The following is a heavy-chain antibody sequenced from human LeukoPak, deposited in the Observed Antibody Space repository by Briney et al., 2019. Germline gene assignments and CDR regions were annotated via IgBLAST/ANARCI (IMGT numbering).Heavy chain of an antibody. CDR2: IYHSGST. CDR1: GYSIGSGYY. V-gene: IGHV4-38-2*02. CDR3: ARETTIFGVVNPFDY. D-gene: IGHD3-3*01. J-gene: IGHJ4*02. Sequence: PSETLSLTCTVSGYSIGSGYYWGWIRQPPGKGLEWIGSIYHSGSTYYNPSLKSRVTISVDTSKNQFSLKLSSVTAADTAVYYCARETTIFGVVNPFDYWGQGTLVTVSS.